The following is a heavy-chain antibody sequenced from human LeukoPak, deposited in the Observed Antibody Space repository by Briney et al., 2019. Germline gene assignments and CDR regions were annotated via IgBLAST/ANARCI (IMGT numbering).Heavy chain of an antibody. CDR1: GFTLTYYA. CDR2: TSYDGNKK. V-gene: IGHV3-30*15. CDR3: ARSSYDYGGIEGPFDY. J-gene: IGHJ4*02. D-gene: IGHD4-23*01. Sequence: PGGSLRLSCAASGFTLTYYAMHWVRQAPGKGLEWVAVTSYDGNKKYYADSVKGRFTISRDSCKNTLYLQMSSLRAEDTAVYYCARSSYDYGGIEGPFDYWGQGTLVTVSS.